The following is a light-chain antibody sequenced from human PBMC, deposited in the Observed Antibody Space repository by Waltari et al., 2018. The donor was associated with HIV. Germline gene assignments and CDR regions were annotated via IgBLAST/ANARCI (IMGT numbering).Light chain of an antibody. CDR3: QQYDTSLGS. V-gene: IGKV3-20*01. CDR1: QSVSSSF. J-gene: IGKJ2*03. Sequence: EVVLTQSPGTLSLSPGERATLSCRASQSVSSSFFAWYQQKPGQAPRLLIYGASNRASGSPDRFSGSGSGTDFTLTINRLEPEDVAVYYCQQYDTSLGSFGQGTKLESK. CDR2: GAS.